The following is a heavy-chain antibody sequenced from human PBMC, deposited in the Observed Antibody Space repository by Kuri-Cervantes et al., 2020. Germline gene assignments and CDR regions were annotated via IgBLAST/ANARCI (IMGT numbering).Heavy chain of an antibody. V-gene: IGHV3-13*01. J-gene: IGHJ4*02. CDR1: GFTFSSYD. Sequence: GESLKISCAASGFTFSSYDMHWVRQATGKGLEWVSAIGTAGDTYYPGSVKGRFTISRENAKNSLYLQMNSLRAEDTAVYYCARGTTIFGVVIIPFDYWGQGTLVTVSS. CDR2: IGTAGDT. D-gene: IGHD3-3*01. CDR3: ARGTTIFGVVIIPFDY.